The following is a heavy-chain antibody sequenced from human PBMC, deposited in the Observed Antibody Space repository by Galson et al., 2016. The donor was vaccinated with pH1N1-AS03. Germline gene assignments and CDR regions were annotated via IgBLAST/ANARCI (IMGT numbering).Heavy chain of an antibody. CDR1: GYTFTSYD. D-gene: IGHD3-16*01. J-gene: IGHJ3*02. CDR3: ARGLRLGDDAFDI. CDR2: MNPNSDNT. Sequence: SVKVSCKASGYTFTSYDINWVRQATGQGLGWMGWMNPNSDNTGYAQKFQGRVTMTRTTSITTAYMELSSLKPEDTAVYYCARGLRLGDDAFDIWGEGAMVTVAS. V-gene: IGHV1-8*01.